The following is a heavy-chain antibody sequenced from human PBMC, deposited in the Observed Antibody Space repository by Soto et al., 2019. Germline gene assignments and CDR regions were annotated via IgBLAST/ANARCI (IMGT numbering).Heavy chain of an antibody. CDR3: ATWPHPLYCSSTSCRARDFDY. Sequence: PGESLKISCKGSGYSFTSYWISWVRQLPGKGLAWMGRIDPSDSYTNYSPYFQGHVTISADKSISTAYLQWSSLKASDTAMYYCATWPHPLYCSSTSCRARDFDYWGQGTLVTVSS. J-gene: IGHJ4*02. V-gene: IGHV5-10-1*01. CDR2: IDPSDSYT. CDR1: GYSFTSYW. D-gene: IGHD2-2*01.